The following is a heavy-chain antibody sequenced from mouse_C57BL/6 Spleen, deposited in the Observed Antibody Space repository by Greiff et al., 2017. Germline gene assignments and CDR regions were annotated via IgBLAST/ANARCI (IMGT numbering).Heavy chain of an antibody. CDR3: TRASSYGWFAY. CDR1: GFTFSDAW. D-gene: IGHD1-1*01. J-gene: IGHJ3*01. CDR2: IRNKANNHAT. V-gene: IGHV6-6*01. Sequence: EVQVVESGGGLVQPGGSMKLSCAASGFTFSDAWMDWVRQSPEKGLEWVAEIRNKANNHATYYAESVKGRFTISRDDSKSSVYLQMNSLRAEDTGIYYCTRASSYGWFAYWGQGTLVTVSA.